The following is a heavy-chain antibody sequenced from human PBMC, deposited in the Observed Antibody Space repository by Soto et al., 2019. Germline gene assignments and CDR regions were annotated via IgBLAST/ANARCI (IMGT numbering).Heavy chain of an antibody. D-gene: IGHD2-15*01. CDR3: ARGPGGPDGPGDY. CDR1: GYTFTSYA. Sequence: QVQLVQSGAEVKKPGASVKVSCKASGYTFTSYAMHWVRQAPGQRLEWMGWINAGNGNTKYSQKFQGRVTITRDTSASTASMELSSLGSEDTAVYYCARGPGGPDGPGDYWGQGTLVTVSS. CDR2: INAGNGNT. V-gene: IGHV1-3*01. J-gene: IGHJ4*02.